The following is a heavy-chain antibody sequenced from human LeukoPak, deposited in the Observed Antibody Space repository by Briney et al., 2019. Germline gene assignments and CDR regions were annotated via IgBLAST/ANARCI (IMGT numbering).Heavy chain of an antibody. J-gene: IGHJ5*02. CDR3: ALAAGPYNWFDP. V-gene: IGHV4-59*01. CDR2: IYYSGST. Sequence: PSETLSLTCTVSGGSISSYYWSWIRQPPGKGLEWIGYIYYSGSTNYSPSLKSRVTISVDTSKNQFSLKLSSVTAADTAVYYCALAAGPYNWFDPWGQGTLVTVSS. CDR1: GGSISSYY. D-gene: IGHD6-13*01.